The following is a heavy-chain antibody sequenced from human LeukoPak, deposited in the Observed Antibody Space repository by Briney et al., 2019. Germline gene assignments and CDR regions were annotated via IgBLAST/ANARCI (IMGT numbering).Heavy chain of an antibody. D-gene: IGHD4-11*01. J-gene: IGHJ4*02. CDR2: ICHSGST. CDR3: ASGVSDMTRVTTAFDY. CDR1: GGSISSGGYS. V-gene: IGHV4-30-2*01. Sequence: SETLSLTCAVSGGSISSGGYSWSWIRQPPGKGLEWIGYICHSGSTYYNPSLKSRVTISVDRSKNQFSLKLSSVTAADTAVYYCASGVSDMTRVTTAFDYWGQGTLVTVSS.